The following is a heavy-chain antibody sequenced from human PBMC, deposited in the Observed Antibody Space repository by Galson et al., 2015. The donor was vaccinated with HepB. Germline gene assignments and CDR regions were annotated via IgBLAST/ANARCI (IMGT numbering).Heavy chain of an antibody. CDR3: ARGGTGWYGSPSRKNYHFDY. CDR2: ISPHNGSP. Sequence: SVKVSCKASGYTFSGYGISWVRQAPGQGLEWMGCISPHNGSPNYAQKFQGRVTMTTDTSTNTAYMELRSLTSDDTAVYYCARGGTGWYGSPSRKNYHFDYWGQGTLVTVSS. J-gene: IGHJ4*02. V-gene: IGHV1-18*04. CDR1: GYTFSGYG. D-gene: IGHD6-19*01.